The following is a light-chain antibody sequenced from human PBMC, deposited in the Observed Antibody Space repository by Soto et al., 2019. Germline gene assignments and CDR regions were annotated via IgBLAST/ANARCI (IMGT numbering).Light chain of an antibody. J-gene: IGLJ1*01. CDR2: GNS. CDR1: TSNIGAGYD. V-gene: IGLV1-40*01. CDR3: QSYDTSLSGSYV. Sequence: QAVVTQPPSVSGAPGQRVTFSCTGSTSNIGAGYDVHWYQQLPGKSPKLLIFGNSNRPSGVPDRFSASRSGSSASLAITGLQAEDEADYYCQSYDTSLSGSYVFGSGTKVTVL.